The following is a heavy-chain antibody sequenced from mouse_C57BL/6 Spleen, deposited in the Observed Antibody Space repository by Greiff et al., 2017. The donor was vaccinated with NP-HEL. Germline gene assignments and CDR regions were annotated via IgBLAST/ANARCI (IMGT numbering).Heavy chain of an antibody. CDR2: ISYDGSN. D-gene: IGHD2-3*01. Sequence: EVHLVESGPGLVKPSQSLSLTCSVTGYSITSGYFWNWIRQFPGNKLEWMGYISYDGSNNYNPSLKNRISITRDTSKNQFFLKLNSVTTEDTATYYCARYDGYYEDYWGQGTTLTVSS. J-gene: IGHJ2*01. CDR1: GYSITSGYF. CDR3: ARYDGYYEDY. V-gene: IGHV3-6*01.